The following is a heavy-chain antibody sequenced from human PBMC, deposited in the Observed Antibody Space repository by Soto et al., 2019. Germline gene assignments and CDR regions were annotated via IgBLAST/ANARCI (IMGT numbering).Heavy chain of an antibody. Sequence: GSGPTLVNPTQTLTLTCTFSGFSLSTSGVGVGWIRQPPGKALEWLALIYWDDDKRYSPSLKSRLTITKDTSKNQVVLTMTNMDPVDTATYYCAHLGYCSGGSCPGGFDPWGQGTLVTVSS. V-gene: IGHV2-5*02. CDR1: GFSLSTSGVG. CDR3: AHLGYCSGGSCPGGFDP. D-gene: IGHD2-15*01. CDR2: IYWDDDK. J-gene: IGHJ5*02.